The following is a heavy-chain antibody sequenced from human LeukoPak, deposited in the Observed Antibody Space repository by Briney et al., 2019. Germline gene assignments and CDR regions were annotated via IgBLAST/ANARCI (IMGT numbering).Heavy chain of an antibody. V-gene: IGHV3-23*01. D-gene: IGHD6-13*01. CDR3: ARSYTNSWRFRDYYYGMDV. CDR2: ISGSGGST. Sequence: GGSLRLSCAASGFTFSSYAMSWVRQAPGKGLEWVSAISGSGGSTYYADSVKGRFTISRDNSKNTLYLQMNSLRAEDTAVYYCARSYTNSWRFRDYYYGMDVWGQGTTVTVSS. CDR1: GFTFSSYA. J-gene: IGHJ6*02.